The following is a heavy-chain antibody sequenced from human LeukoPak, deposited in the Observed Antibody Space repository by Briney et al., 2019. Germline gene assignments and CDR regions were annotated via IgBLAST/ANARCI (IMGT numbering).Heavy chain of an antibody. V-gene: IGHV1-2*02. CDR2: INPNSGGT. Sequence: GASVKVSCKASGYTFTGYYMHWVRQAPGQGLEWMGWINPNSGGTNYAQKFQGRVTMTRDTSISTAYMELSRLRSDDTAVYYCAREAIVVVPAAMGLGYYYMDVWGKGTTVTVSS. J-gene: IGHJ6*03. D-gene: IGHD2-2*01. CDR1: GYTFTGYY. CDR3: AREAIVVVPAAMGLGYYYMDV.